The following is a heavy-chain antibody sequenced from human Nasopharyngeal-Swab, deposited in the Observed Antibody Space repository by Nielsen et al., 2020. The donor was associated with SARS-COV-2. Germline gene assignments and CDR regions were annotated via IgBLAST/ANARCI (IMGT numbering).Heavy chain of an antibody. CDR2: IYSGGSST. V-gene: IGHV3-23*03. J-gene: IGHJ6*02. CDR3: ARTPVLRFLEWPLYYGMDV. CDR1: GFTFSSYA. D-gene: IGHD3-3*01. Sequence: GESLKISCAASGFTFSSYAMSWVRQAPGKGLEWVSVIYSGGSSTYYADSVKGRFTISRDNAKNSLYLQMNSLRDEDTAVYYCARTPVLRFLEWPLYYGMDVWGQGTTVTVSS.